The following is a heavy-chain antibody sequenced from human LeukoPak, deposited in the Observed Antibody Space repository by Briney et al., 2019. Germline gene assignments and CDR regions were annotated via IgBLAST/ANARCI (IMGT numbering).Heavy chain of an antibody. D-gene: IGHD3-22*01. V-gene: IGHV1-69*05. CDR1: GGTFSSYA. Sequence: SVKVSCKASGGTFSSYAISWVRQAPGQGLEWMGGIIPIFGTANYAQKFQGRVTMTTDTSTSTAYMELRSLRSDDTAVYYCASQSPPKMIAFDIWGQGTMVTVSS. CDR3: ASQSPPKMIAFDI. J-gene: IGHJ3*02. CDR2: IIPIFGTA.